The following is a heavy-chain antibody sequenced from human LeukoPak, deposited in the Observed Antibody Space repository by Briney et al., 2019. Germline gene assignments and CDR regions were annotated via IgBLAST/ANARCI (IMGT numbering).Heavy chain of an antibody. CDR1: GFTFSSYA. Sequence: GGSLRLSCAASGFTFSSYAMSWVRQAPGKGLEWVSAISGSGGSTYYADSVKGRFTISRDNSKNTLYLQMNSLRAEDTAVYYCAKDLSRVPAATTYDAFDIWGQGTMVTVSS. J-gene: IGHJ3*02. D-gene: IGHD2-2*01. V-gene: IGHV3-23*01. CDR3: AKDLSRVPAATTYDAFDI. CDR2: ISGSGGST.